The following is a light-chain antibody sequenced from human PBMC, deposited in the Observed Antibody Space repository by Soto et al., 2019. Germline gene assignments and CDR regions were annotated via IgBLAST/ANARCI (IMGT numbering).Light chain of an antibody. CDR3: LSADSSGSDPV. V-gene: IGLV3-16*01. Sequence: SYELTQPPSVSVSLGQMARITCSGDALPKKYAYWYQQKPGQSLVLVIYKDSERPSGIPERFSGSSSGTIVTLTISGVQAEDEADYYCLSADSSGSDPVFGGGTKLTVL. CDR1: ALPKKY. J-gene: IGLJ2*01. CDR2: KDS.